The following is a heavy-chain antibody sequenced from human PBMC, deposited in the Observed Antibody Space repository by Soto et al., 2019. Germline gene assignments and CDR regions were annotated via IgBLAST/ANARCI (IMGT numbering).Heavy chain of an antibody. D-gene: IGHD5-12*01. CDR2: INSDGSAT. CDR1: GFTFSSYW. Sequence: GSLRLSCAASGFTFSSYWMHWVRQTPGKGLVCVARINSDGSATTYADSVKGRFTISRDNAKNTVSLQMNSLRAEDTAVYYCARGTEGSWVWWLTHWGQGTPVTVSS. V-gene: IGHV3-74*01. J-gene: IGHJ4*02. CDR3: ARGTEGSWVWWLTH.